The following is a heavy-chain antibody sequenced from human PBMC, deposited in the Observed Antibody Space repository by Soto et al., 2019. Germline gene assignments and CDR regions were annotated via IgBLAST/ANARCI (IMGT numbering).Heavy chain of an antibody. CDR3: ATGPVRFPDYGDYADSSCGMDG. D-gene: IGHD4-17*01. CDR1: GFTFSAFG. V-gene: IGHV3-30*03. Sequence: QMQLVESGGGVVQPGTSLTLSCVASGFTFSAFGMHWVRQAPGKGLEWVAISSYGGSNKYYGDSVQGRFTISRDNSRDTLYLQMNNLRDEEPAVYYCATGPVRFPDYGDYADSSCGMDGWGEGTTVSVSS. CDR2: SSYGGSNK. J-gene: IGHJ6*04.